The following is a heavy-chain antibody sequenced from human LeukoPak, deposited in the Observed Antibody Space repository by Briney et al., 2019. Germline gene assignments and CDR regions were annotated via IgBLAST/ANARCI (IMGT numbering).Heavy chain of an antibody. CDR1: GFTFSSYA. D-gene: IGHD3-22*01. V-gene: IGHV3-23*01. J-gene: IGHJ4*02. CDR2: IRGSGGST. CDR3: AKDYYYDSSGYYAPFDY. Sequence: GGSLRLSCAASGFTFSSYAMSWVRQAPGKGLEWVSAIRGSGGSTNYGDSVKGRFTISRDNSKNTLYLQMNSLRAEDTAVYYCAKDYYYDSSGYYAPFDYWGQGTLVTVSS.